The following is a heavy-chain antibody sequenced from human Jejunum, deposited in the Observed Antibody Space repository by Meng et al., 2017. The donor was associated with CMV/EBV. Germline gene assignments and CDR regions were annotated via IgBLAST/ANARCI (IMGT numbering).Heavy chain of an antibody. CDR2: INSDGSDT. CDR3: VSVTNG. D-gene: IGHD4-17*01. J-gene: IGHJ4*02. Sequence: VSLRLSCAASGFSISHYFMHWVRQAPGKGLVWVSRINSDGSDTKYADSVKGRFTISRDNAKNTVYLQMNSLRDEDTAIYYCVSVTNGWGQGILVTVSS. CDR1: GFSISHYF. V-gene: IGHV3-74*01.